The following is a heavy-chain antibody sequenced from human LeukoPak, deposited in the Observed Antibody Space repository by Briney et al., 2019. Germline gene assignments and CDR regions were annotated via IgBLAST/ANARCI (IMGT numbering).Heavy chain of an antibody. V-gene: IGHV3-43*02. CDR2: INENGDIA. Sequence: GGSLRLSCAASGFTFDDYAMHWVRQGPGKSLEWVSLINENGDIAYYGDSVRGRFTVSRDNAKNSLYLQMNSLTTEDTTLYYCAKARWEPNFDYWGQGTLVTVSS. J-gene: IGHJ4*02. CDR1: GFTFDDYA. D-gene: IGHD1-26*01. CDR3: AKARWEPNFDY.